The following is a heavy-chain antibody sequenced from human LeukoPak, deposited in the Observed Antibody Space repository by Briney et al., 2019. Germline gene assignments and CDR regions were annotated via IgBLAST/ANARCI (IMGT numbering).Heavy chain of an antibody. CDR3: AKDRVVTAIRYDAFDI. CDR1: GFTFSSYA. J-gene: IGHJ3*02. D-gene: IGHD2-21*02. V-gene: IGHV3-23*01. CDR2: ISGSGGST. Sequence: GGSLRLSCAASGFTFSSYAMSWVRQAPGKGLEWVSAISGSGGSTYYADSVKGRFTISRDNSKNTLYLQMNSLRAEDTAVYYCAKDRVVTAIRYDAFDIWGQGTMVTVSS.